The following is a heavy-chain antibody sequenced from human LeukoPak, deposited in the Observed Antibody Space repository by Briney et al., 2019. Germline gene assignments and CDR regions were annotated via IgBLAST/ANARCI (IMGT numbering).Heavy chain of an antibody. J-gene: IGHJ4*02. D-gene: IGHD3-22*01. CDR1: GFTFSSYG. CDR3: ARDRAPPNYYDSSGYYQPYYFDY. V-gene: IGHV3-30*03. Sequence: GGSLRLSCAASGFTFSSYGMHWVRQAPGKGLEWVAVISYDGSNKYYADSVKGRFTISRDNSKNTLYLQMNSLRAEDTAVYYCARDRAPPNYYDSSGYYQPYYFDYWGQGTLVTVSS. CDR2: ISYDGSNK.